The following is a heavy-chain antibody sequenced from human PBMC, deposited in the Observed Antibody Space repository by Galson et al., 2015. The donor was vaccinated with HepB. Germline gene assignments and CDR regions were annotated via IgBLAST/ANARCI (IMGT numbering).Heavy chain of an antibody. CDR1: GFTFSSYT. CDR2: ISGTTSTI. J-gene: IGHJ6*02. CDR3: ARGVTIFGVGLGGYGMDV. Sequence: SLRLSCAASGFTFSSYTMNWVRQAPGKGLEWVSYISGTTSTIYYADSVKGRFTISRGNAKNSLFLQMNSLGDEDTAVYYCARGVTIFGVGLGGYGMDVWGQGTTVTVSS. V-gene: IGHV3-48*02. D-gene: IGHD3-3*01.